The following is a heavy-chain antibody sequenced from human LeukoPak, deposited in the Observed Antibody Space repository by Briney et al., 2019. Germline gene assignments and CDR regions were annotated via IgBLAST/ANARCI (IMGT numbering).Heavy chain of an antibody. CDR2: IYPGDSDT. J-gene: IGHJ6*03. V-gene: IGHV5-51*01. Sequence: GESLKISCKGSGYSFTSYWIGWVRQMPGKGLEWMGIIYPGDSDTRYSPSFQGQVTISADKSISTAYLQWSSLKASDTAMYYRARLHLRGSLTIDYYMDVWGKGTTVTVSS. CDR1: GYSFTSYW. D-gene: IGHD4/OR15-4a*01. CDR3: ARLHLRGSLTIDYYMDV.